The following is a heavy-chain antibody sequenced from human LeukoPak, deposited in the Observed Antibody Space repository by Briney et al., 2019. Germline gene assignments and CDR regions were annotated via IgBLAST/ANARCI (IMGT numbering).Heavy chain of an antibody. V-gene: IGHV1-69*13. D-gene: IGHD3-22*01. Sequence: SVKVSCKASGGTFSSYAISWVRQAPGQGLEWMGGIIPIFGTANYAQKFQGRVTITADESTNTAYMELSSLRSEDTAVYYCARVEDSSSPLFDYWGQGTLVTVSS. CDR3: ARVEDSSSPLFDY. J-gene: IGHJ4*02. CDR1: GGTFSSYA. CDR2: IIPIFGTA.